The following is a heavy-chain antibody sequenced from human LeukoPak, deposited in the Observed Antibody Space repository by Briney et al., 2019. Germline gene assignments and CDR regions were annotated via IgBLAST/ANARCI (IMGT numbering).Heavy chain of an antibody. CDR1: GYTFTSYG. J-gene: IGHJ6*04. D-gene: IGHD4-17*01. Sequence: GASVKVSCKASGYTFTSYGISWVRQAPGQGLEWMGWISAYNGNTNYAQKLQGRVTMTTDTSTSTAYMELRSPRSDDTAVYYCARDLVGRGDPLLDVWGKGTTVIVSS. CDR3: ARDLVGRGDPLLDV. V-gene: IGHV1-18*01. CDR2: ISAYNGNT.